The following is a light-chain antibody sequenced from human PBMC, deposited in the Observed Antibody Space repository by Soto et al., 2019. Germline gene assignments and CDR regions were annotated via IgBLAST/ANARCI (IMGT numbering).Light chain of an antibody. CDR1: QRVSSN. V-gene: IGKV3-15*01. CDR3: QQYNYWPPRIT. J-gene: IGKJ3*01. CDR2: GAS. Sequence: EIVMTQSPATLSVSPGERATLSCRASQRVSSNLAWYQQKPGQAPRLLIYGASTRATGIPARFSGSGSGTEFTLTISSLQSEDFAVYYCQQYNYWPPRITFGPGTKVDFK.